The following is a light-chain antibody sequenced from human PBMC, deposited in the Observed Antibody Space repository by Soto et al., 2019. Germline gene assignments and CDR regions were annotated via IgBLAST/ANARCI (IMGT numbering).Light chain of an antibody. CDR3: HQYINWSPLT. Sequence: EIVLTQSPATLSVSPGERDTLSCRASQSVSTNLVWYQQKPGQAPRLLIFGASTRATNIPARFSGNGSGTEFTLTISSLQSEDFAVYYCHQYINWSPLTGGGGTKVEIK. CDR2: GAS. CDR1: QSVSTN. J-gene: IGKJ4*01. V-gene: IGKV3-15*01.